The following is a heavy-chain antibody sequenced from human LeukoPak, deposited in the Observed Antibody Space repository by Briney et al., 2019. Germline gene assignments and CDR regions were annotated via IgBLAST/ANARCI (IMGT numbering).Heavy chain of an antibody. D-gene: IGHD6-13*01. CDR1: GFTLSDYY. CDR3: ARGYSNHWREFDY. CDR2: TRNRANSYTT. V-gene: IGHV3-72*01. J-gene: IGHJ4*02. Sequence: PGGSLRLSCAASGFTLSDYYMDWGRQVPGKGLEWVGRTRNRANSYTTEYAASVKGRFTISRDDSKNSLYLQMNSLKAEDTAVYYCARGYSNHWREFDYWGQGTLVTVSS.